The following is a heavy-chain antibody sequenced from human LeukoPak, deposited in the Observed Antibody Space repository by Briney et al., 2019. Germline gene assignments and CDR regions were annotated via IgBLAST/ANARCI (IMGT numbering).Heavy chain of an antibody. CDR3: ARVWAAAGTLDY. CDR1: GGSISSYY. Sequence: SETLSLTCTVSGGSISSYYWSWVRQPPGKGLEWIGYIYYSGSTNYNPSLKSRVTISVDTSKNQFSLKLSSVTAADTAVYYCARVWAAAGTLDYWGQGTLVTVSS. J-gene: IGHJ4*02. CDR2: IYYSGST. D-gene: IGHD6-13*01. V-gene: IGHV4-59*01.